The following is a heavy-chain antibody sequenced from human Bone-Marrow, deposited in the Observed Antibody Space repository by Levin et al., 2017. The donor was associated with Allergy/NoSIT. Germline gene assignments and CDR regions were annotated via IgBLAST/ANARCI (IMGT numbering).Heavy chain of an antibody. J-gene: IGHJ6*03. CDR1: GGSITSSNW. CDR2: IYHSGST. Sequence: PSETLSLTCAVSGGSITSSNWWSWVRQSPGMGLEWLGEIYHSGSTNYNPSLKSRVTISVDKSKNQFSLKLTSVTAADTAVYYCAREATGWIRLNYYFYMDVWGKGTTVTVSS. D-gene: IGHD6-19*01. CDR3: AREATGWIRLNYYFYMDV. V-gene: IGHV4-4*02.